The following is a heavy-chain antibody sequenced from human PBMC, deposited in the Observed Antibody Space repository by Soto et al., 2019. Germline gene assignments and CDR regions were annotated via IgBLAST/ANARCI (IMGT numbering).Heavy chain of an antibody. CDR2: IYYSGST. J-gene: IGHJ5*02. Sequence: SETLSLTCTVSGGSISSYYWSWIRQPPGKGLEWIGYIYYSGSTNYNPSLKSRVTISVDTSKNQFSLKLGSVTAADTAVYYCARQYYDILTGYYGLDPWAQGTLVTVSS. CDR1: GGSISSYY. CDR3: ARQYYDILTGYYGLDP. V-gene: IGHV4-59*08. D-gene: IGHD3-9*01.